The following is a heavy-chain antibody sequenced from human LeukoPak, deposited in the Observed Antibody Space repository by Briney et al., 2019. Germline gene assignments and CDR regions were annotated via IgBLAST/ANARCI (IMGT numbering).Heavy chain of an antibody. CDR2: IWYDGSNK. J-gene: IGHJ5*02. CDR3: ASETNCSGGSCYQT. V-gene: IGHV3-33*01. CDR1: GFTFSSYG. D-gene: IGHD2-15*01. Sequence: GGSLRLSCAASGFTFSSYGMHWVRQAPGKGLEWVAVIWYDGSNKYYADSVKGRFTISRDNSKNTLYLQMNCLRAEDTAVYYCASETNCSGGSCYQTWGQGTLVTVSS.